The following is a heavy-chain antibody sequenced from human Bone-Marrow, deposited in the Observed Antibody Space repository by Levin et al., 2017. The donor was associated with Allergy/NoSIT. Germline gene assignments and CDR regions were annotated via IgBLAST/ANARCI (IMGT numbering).Heavy chain of an antibody. CDR1: GFTFSSYA. CDR2: LSGRGETT. D-gene: IGHD3-16*01. J-gene: IGHJ2*01. V-gene: IGHV3-23*01. Sequence: GESLKISCAASGFTFSSYAMTWVRQAPGKGLEWISGLSGRGETTYYADSVKGRFTISRDNHKNTLFLQMTSLRTEDTALFYCAKWVRGSDGGWFFDFWGRGTLVTVSS. CDR3: AKWVRGSDGGWFFDF.